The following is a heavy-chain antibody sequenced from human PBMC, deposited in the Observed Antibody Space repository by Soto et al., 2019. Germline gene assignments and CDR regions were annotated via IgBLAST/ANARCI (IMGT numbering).Heavy chain of an antibody. J-gene: IGHJ4*02. Sequence: EVHLVESGGGSVQPGGSLRLSCAGSGFAFSSYWIHWVRQVPGKGLVWVSRINSDGSTTSYADSVRGRFTISRDNAKDTLYLQMNSLRAEDTPLYYCARGGQGRYYFDYWGQGTLVTVSS. CDR2: INSDGSTT. CDR1: GFAFSSYW. CDR3: ARGGQGRYYFDY. V-gene: IGHV3-74*01.